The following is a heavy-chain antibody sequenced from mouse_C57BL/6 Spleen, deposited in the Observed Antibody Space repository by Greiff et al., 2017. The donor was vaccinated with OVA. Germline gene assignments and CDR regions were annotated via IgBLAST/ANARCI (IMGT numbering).Heavy chain of an antibody. Sequence: QVQLKESGAELVKPGASVKMSCKASGYTFTSYWITWVKQRPGQGLEWIGDIYPGSGSTNYNEKFKSKATLTVDTSSSTAYMQLSSLTSEDSAVYYCARIVTNFDYWGQGTTLTVSS. D-gene: IGHD2-5*01. CDR2: IYPGSGST. V-gene: IGHV1-55*01. CDR1: GYTFTSYW. J-gene: IGHJ2*01. CDR3: ARIVTNFDY.